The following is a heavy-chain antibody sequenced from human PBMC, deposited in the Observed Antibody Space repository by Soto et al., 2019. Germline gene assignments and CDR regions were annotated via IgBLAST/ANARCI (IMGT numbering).Heavy chain of an antibody. J-gene: IGHJ6*02. CDR3: ARGHSTDCSNGVCSFFYNHEMDV. Sequence: QVQLVQSGAEVKKPGASVRVSCKASGYSFTDYHIHWVRQAPGQGLEWLGRINPKSGGSSTAQKFQGWVHMTRDRSISTVYMELTRLRSDDTAVYFCARGHSTDCSNGVCSFFYNHEMDVWGQGTTVTVSS. D-gene: IGHD2-8*01. CDR1: GYSFTDYH. CDR2: INPKSGGS. V-gene: IGHV1-2*04.